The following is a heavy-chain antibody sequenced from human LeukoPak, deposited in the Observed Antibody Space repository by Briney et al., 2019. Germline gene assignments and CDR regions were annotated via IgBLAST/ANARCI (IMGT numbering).Heavy chain of an antibody. CDR3: VRAQVGSSTVLVDY. V-gene: IGHV3-74*01. D-gene: IGHD2-2*01. Sequence: PGGSLRLSCVASGFISSDYWIHWVRQAPGKGLVWVSRINSDGGVTTYADSVKGRFTIPRDTAKNTVYLQMNSLRVEDTAVYHCVRAQVGSSTVLVDYWGQGTLVTVSS. CDR1: GFISSDYW. J-gene: IGHJ4*02. CDR2: INSDGGVT.